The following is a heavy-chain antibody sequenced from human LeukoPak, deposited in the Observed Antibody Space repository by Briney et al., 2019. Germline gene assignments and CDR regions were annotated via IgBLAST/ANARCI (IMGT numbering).Heavy chain of an antibody. J-gene: IGHJ4*01. CDR2: MNPSGST. D-gene: IGHD3-3*01. CDR3: AFWSFYYSASGYYN. Sequence: PSETLSLTCAVYGGSFSGYYWTWIRQTPEKGLEWIGEMNPSGSTNYNPSLKSRVTISVDTSKNQFSLRLSSVTAADTAVYYCAFWSFYYSASGYYNWGHGTQVTVSS. CDR1: GGSFSGYY. V-gene: IGHV4-34*01.